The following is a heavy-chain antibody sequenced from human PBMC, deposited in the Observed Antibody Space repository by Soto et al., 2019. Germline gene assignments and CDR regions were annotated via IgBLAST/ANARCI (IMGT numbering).Heavy chain of an antibody. V-gene: IGHV4-34*01. CDR3: ARATTTPTPKVVVIRPTPFDY. Sequence: MASETLSLTCAVYGGSFSGYYWSWIRQPPGKGLEWIGEINHSGSTNYNPSLKSRVTISVDTSKNQFSLKLSPVTAADTAVYYCARATTTPTPKVVVIRPTPFDYWGQGTLVTVSS. D-gene: IGHD3-22*01. CDR2: INHSGST. CDR1: GGSFSGYY. J-gene: IGHJ4*02.